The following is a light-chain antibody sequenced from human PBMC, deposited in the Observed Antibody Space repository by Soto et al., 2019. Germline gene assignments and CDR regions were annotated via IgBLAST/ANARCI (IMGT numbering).Light chain of an antibody. Sequence: DIQMTQSPSTLSASVGDRVTITCRASQSISSWLAWYQQKPGKAPKLLIYDASNLESGVPSRFSVSGSGTEFTLTISCLPPDDFESYYCYHYNSYPWTFGQATKVDIK. V-gene: IGKV1-5*01. CDR2: DAS. CDR1: QSISSW. J-gene: IGKJ1*01. CDR3: YHYNSYPWT.